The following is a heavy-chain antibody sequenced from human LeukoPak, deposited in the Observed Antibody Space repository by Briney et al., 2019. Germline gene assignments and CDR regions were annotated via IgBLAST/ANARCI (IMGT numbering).Heavy chain of an antibody. CDR2: IYYSGST. J-gene: IGHJ4*02. V-gene: IGHV4-39*01. Sequence: SETLTLTCTVSGGSISSSSYYWGWIRQPPGKGLEWIGSIYYSGSTYYNPSLKSRVTISVDTSKNQFSLKLSSVTAADTAVYYCARQDLYGDYPSIWGQGTLVTVSS. D-gene: IGHD4-17*01. CDR3: ARQDLYGDYPSI. CDR1: GGSISSSSYY.